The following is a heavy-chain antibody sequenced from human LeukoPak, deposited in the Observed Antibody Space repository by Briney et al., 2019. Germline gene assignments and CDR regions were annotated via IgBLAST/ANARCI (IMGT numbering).Heavy chain of an antibody. Sequence: GGSLRLSCAASGISFSSFGMSWVRQTPEKGLEGVSTLSSTGSTFYAGSVKGRFTISRANSENTLYLQMDSLPAEDTALYYCARVGYSSAWYFFNFWGQGTLVTVSS. CDR3: ARVGYSSAWYFFNF. D-gene: IGHD6-13*01. CDR2: LSSTGST. J-gene: IGHJ4*02. CDR1: GISFSSFG. V-gene: IGHV3-23*01.